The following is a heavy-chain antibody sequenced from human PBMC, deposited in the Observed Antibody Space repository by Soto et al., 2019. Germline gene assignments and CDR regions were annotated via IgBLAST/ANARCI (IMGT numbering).Heavy chain of an antibody. CDR2: VYNSGST. Sequence: LSLTCTVSGGSISSNYWTWIRQPPGRGLEWIGYVYNSGSTNYNPSLKSRVTISEDTSRSQFSLKVNSMTAADTAVYYCARYRREAVAGYTLDYWGQGILVTVSS. J-gene: IGHJ4*02. CDR3: ARYRREAVAGYTLDY. V-gene: IGHV4-59*01. D-gene: IGHD6-13*01. CDR1: GGSISSNY.